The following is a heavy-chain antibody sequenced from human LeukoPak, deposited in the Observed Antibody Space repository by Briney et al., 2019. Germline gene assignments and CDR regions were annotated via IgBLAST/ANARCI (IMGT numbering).Heavy chain of an antibody. V-gene: IGHV4-59*01. J-gene: IGHJ4*02. CDR3: ARGVWSHYFDY. D-gene: IGHD3-3*01. CDR2: IYYSGST. Sequence: SETLSLTCTVSGGSMTRYYWNWIRQPPGKGLEWIGYIYYSGSTNYNPSLKSRVTISVDTSKNQFSLKLSSVTAADTAVYYCARGVWSHYFDYWGQGTLVTVSS. CDR1: GGSMTRYY.